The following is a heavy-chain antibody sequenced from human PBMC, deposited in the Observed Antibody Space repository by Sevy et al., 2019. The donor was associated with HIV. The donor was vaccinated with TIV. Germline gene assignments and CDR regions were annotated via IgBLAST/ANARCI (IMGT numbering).Heavy chain of an antibody. CDR2: IKQDGSDK. CDR1: GLTFMNLW. D-gene: IGHD3-10*01. J-gene: IGHJ6*02. CDR3: ARSYFGSGTSYGMDV. Sequence: GGSLRLSCAVSGLTFMNLWMSWVRQAPGKGLEWVANIKQDGSDKYYVDSVRGRFTISRDNAKNSLFLQVNSLRADDTAVYYCARSYFGSGTSYGMDVWGRGTTVTVSS. V-gene: IGHV3-7*01.